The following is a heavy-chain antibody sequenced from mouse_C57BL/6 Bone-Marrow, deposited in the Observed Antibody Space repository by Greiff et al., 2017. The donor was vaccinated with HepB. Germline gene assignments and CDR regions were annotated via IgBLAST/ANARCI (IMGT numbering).Heavy chain of an antibody. V-gene: IGHV14-4*01. CDR3: TTSLDDMDY. CDR2: IDPANGDT. J-gene: IGHJ4*01. Sequence: EVQLQQSGAELVRPGASVKLSCTASGFNIKDDYMHWVKQRPEQGLEWIGWIDPANGDTEYASKFQGKATITADTSSNTAYMQLSSLTSEDYAVYYCTTSLDDMDYWGQGTSVTVSS. CDR1: GFNIKDDY.